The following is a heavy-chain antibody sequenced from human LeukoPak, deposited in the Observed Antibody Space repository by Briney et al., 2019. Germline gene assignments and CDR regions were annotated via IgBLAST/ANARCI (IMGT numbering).Heavy chain of an antibody. V-gene: IGHV4-61*02. CDR2: IFESGKT. D-gene: IGHD2-15*01. J-gene: IGHJ4*02. Sequence: SQTLSLTCSVSGASISSGLYYRNWIRQPAGKGLEWIGRIFESGKTNYNPSLKSRVTISVDTSKNQFSLKLRSVTAIDTAVYYCASSSWLRDANFDNWGQGTLVTVSS. CDR3: ASSSWLRDANFDN. CDR1: GASISSGLYY.